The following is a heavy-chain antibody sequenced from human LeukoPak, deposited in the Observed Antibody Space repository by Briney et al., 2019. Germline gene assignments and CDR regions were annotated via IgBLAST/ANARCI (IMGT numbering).Heavy chain of an antibody. CDR3: EKSADDSYGPTFDY. Sequence: PGGSLRLSCSASGVTFSSYAMHWVRQAPGKGLEYVSAISSNGGSTYYADSVKGRFTISRDNSKNTLYLQMSSLRAEDTAVYYCEKSADDSYGPTFDYWGQGTLVTVSS. CDR2: ISSNGGST. CDR1: GVTFSSYA. D-gene: IGHD5-18*01. V-gene: IGHV3-64D*06. J-gene: IGHJ4*02.